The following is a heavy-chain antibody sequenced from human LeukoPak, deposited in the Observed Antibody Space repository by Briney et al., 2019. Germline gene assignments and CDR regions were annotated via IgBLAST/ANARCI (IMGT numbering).Heavy chain of an antibody. CDR1: GGSISSSNW. CDR3: ARSMVRGAMVWFDP. D-gene: IGHD3-10*01. J-gene: IGHJ5*02. CDR2: IYHSGST. V-gene: IGHV4-4*02. Sequence: NPSGTLSLTCAVSGGSISSSNWWSWVRQPPGKGLEWIGEIYHSGSTNYNPSLKSRVTISVDKSKNQFSLKLSSVTAADTAVYYCARSMVRGAMVWFDPWGQGTLVTVSS.